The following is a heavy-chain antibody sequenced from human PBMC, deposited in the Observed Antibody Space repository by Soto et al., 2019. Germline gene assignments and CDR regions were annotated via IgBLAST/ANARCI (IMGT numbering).Heavy chain of an antibody. CDR2: IYYSGST. Sequence: PSETLSLTCTVSGGSVSSGSYYWSWIRQPPGKGLEWIGYIYYSGSTNYNPSLKSRVTISVDTSKNQFSLKLSSVTAADTAVYYCARGRAAAGGKFDPWGQGTLVTVS. CDR1: GGSVSSGSYY. D-gene: IGHD6-13*01. J-gene: IGHJ5*02. CDR3: ARGRAAAGGKFDP. V-gene: IGHV4-61*01.